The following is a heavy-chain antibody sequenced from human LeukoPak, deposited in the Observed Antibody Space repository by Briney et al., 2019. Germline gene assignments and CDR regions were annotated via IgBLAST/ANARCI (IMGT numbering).Heavy chain of an antibody. CDR1: GYTFTSYG. Sequence: ASVKVSCKASGYTFTSYGISWVRQAPGQGLEWMGWIRAYNGNTNYAQKLQGRVTMTTDTSTSTAYMELRSLRSDDTAVYYCARDHYYGSGSYDTLDYWGQGTLVTVSS. D-gene: IGHD3-10*01. J-gene: IGHJ4*02. CDR2: IRAYNGNT. V-gene: IGHV1-18*01. CDR3: ARDHYYGSGSYDTLDY.